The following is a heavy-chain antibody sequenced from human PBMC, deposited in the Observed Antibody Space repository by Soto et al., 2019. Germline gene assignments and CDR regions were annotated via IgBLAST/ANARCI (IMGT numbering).Heavy chain of an antibody. V-gene: IGHV2-5*02. CDR2: IYWDDDK. D-gene: IGHD2-15*01. CDR1: GFSLSTSGLC. CDR3: AHRQGSCCSGGSGYFPDRYNNWFDP. Sequence: QITLKASGPTLVKPTQTLTLTCTFSGFSLSTSGLCVGWIRQCPGKAPERLVLIYWDDDKRYSPFLKSRLTITKDSSKNQGVLTMTNMDPVDTATYDCAHRQGSCCSGGSGYFPDRYNNWFDPWGQGTLVTVSS. J-gene: IGHJ5*02.